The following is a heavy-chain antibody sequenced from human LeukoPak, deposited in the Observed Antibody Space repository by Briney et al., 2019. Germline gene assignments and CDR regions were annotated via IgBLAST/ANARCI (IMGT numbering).Heavy chain of an antibody. V-gene: IGHV4-4*07. CDR3: ARDQSFAYYYGSGSYRGFDY. J-gene: IGHJ4*02. CDR2: IYTSGST. D-gene: IGHD3-10*01. Sequence: PSETLSLTCAVSGGSISSYYWSWIRQPAGKGLEWIGRIYTSGSTNYNPSLKSRVTMSVDTSKNQFSLKLSSVTAADTAVYYCARDQSFAYYYGSGSYRGFDYWGQGTLVTVSS. CDR1: GGSISSYY.